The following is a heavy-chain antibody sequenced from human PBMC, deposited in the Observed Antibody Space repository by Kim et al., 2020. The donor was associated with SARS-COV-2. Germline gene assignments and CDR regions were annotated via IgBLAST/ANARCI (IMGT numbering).Heavy chain of an antibody. CDR1: GGTFSSYA. Sequence: SVKVSCKASGGTFSSYAISWVRQAPGQGLEWMGGIIPIFGTANYAQKFQGRVTITADESTSTAYMELSSLRSEDTAVYYCARDGRRITIFGVVGRLAYFDYWGQGTLVTVSS. CDR3: ARDGRRITIFGVVGRLAYFDY. CDR2: IIPIFGTA. V-gene: IGHV1-69*13. J-gene: IGHJ4*02. D-gene: IGHD3-3*01.